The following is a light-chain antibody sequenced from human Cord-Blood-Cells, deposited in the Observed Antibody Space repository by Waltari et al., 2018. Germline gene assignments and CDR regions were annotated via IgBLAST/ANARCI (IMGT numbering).Light chain of an antibody. CDR2: DAS. CDR3: QQRSNWPLT. Sequence: EIVLTQSPATLSLSPGERATLSCRASQSVSSYLAWYQHKPGQAPRLLIYDASNRATGIPARFRGSASGTDFTLTISSLGPEDFAVYYCQQRSNWPLTFGGGTKVEIK. CDR1: QSVSSY. J-gene: IGKJ4*01. V-gene: IGKV3-11*01.